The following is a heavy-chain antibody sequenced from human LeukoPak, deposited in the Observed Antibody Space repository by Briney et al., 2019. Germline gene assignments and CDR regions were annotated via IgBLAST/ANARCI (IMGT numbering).Heavy chain of an antibody. Sequence: GALRLSCAAPGFTLSSYWMSWVRQAPGKGVEGGGNIKQDGSEKYYVDSVKGRFTISRDNAKNSLYLQMNSLRAEDAAVYYCVRVVAAAGHYAFDIWGQGTMVTVSS. CDR2: IKQDGSEK. J-gene: IGHJ3*02. V-gene: IGHV3-7*01. CDR1: GFTLSSYW. D-gene: IGHD6-13*01. CDR3: VRVVAAAGHYAFDI.